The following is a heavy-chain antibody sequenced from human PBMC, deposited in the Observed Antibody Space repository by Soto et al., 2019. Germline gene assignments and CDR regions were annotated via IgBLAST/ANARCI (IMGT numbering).Heavy chain of an antibody. J-gene: IGHJ4*02. CDR1: GGSFSGYY. CDR2: ITHSGST. CDR3: ASYDTSGYYV. Sequence: QVQLQQWGAGLLKPSETLSLTCAVYGGSFSGYYWRWFRQPPGKGLELIGEITHSGSTNYNPSLKSRVTISVDTSNNHFSLKLSSVTAAATAVYYCASYDTSGYYVGGQGTLVTVSS. D-gene: IGHD3-22*01. V-gene: IGHV4-34*01.